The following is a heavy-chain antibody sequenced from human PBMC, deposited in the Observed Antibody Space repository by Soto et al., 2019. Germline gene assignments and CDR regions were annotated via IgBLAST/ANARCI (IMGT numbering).Heavy chain of an antibody. J-gene: IGHJ4*02. Sequence: GGSLRLSCAASEFTFSSYDMHWVRQAPGKGLEWVAVISYDGSNKYYADSVKGRFTISRDNSKNTLYLQMNSLRAEDTAVYYCAKDPYNARVTVVRGVIDYWGQGILVTVSS. CDR1: EFTFSSYD. V-gene: IGHV3-30*18. CDR3: AKDPYNARVTVVRGVIDY. D-gene: IGHD3-10*01. CDR2: ISYDGSNK.